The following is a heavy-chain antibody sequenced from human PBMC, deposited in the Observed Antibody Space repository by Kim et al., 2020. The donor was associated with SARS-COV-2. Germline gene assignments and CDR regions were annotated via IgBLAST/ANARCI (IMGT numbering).Heavy chain of an antibody. J-gene: IGHJ4*02. CDR1: GDTSSTSG. D-gene: IGHD3-16*01. V-gene: IGHV1-18*01. CDR3: VRGTWGDINDY. Sequence: ASVKVSCKASGDTSSTSGFSWVRQAPGQGLEWMGWINTKKGDTNYVQKFQDRVTMTTDSSTTAAYMELRSLKFHDTAVYYCVRGTWGDINDYWGQGTLVTVSS. CDR2: INTKKGDT.